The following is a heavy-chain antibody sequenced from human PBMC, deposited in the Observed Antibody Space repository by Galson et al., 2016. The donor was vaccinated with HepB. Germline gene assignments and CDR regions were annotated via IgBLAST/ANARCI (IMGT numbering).Heavy chain of an antibody. V-gene: IGHV3-53*05. CDR3: AKDSGAYYYDSSGYRRNAFDI. CDR1: GFSVGTNY. CDR2: IYSGGST. Sequence: SLRLSCAASGFSVGTNYMSWVRQAPGKGLEWVSIIYSGGSTHYAESVKGRFTTTRDNAKNSLYLQMNSLRAGDTALYYCAKDSGAYYYDSSGYRRNAFDIWGQGTMVTVSS. D-gene: IGHD3-22*01. J-gene: IGHJ3*02.